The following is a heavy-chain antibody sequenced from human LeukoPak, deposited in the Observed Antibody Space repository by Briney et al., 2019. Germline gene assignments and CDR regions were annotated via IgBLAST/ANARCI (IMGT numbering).Heavy chain of an antibody. J-gene: IGHJ5*02. CDR1: GFTFSSYR. V-gene: IGHV3-21*01. D-gene: IGHD1-1*01. CDR3: ARGLEPDNWFDP. Sequence: GGSLRLSCAASGFTFSSYRMNWVRQAPGKGLEWVSSISSSSSYIYYADSVKGRFTISRDNAKNSLYLQMNSLRAEDTAVYYCARGLEPDNWFDPWGQGTLVTVSS. CDR2: ISSSSSYI.